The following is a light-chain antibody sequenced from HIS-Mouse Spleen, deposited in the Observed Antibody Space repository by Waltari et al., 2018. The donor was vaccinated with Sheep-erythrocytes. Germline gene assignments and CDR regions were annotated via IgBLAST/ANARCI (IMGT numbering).Light chain of an antibody. CDR2: YDD. CDR3: AAWDDSLNGWV. Sequence: QSVLTQPPSVSEAPRQRVTISCSGSSSNIGTNAVNWYQQLPGKAPKLLIYYDDLLPSGVSDRCSGSKSGTSASLAISGLQSEDEADYYCAAWDDSLNGWVFGGGTKLTVL. CDR1: SSNIGTNA. J-gene: IGLJ3*02. V-gene: IGLV1-36*01.